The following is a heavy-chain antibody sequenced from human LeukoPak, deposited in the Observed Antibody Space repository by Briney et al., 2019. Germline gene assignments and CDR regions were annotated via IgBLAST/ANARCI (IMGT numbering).Heavy chain of an antibody. V-gene: IGHV1-18*01. J-gene: IGHJ4*02. Sequence: GASVRVSCKASGGTFSSYGISWVRQAPGQGLEWMGWISAYNGNTNYAQKLQGRVTMTTDTSTSTAYMELRSLRSDDTAVYYCALVPAAHDFDYWGQGTLVTVSS. CDR1: GGTFSSYG. CDR3: ALVPAAHDFDY. CDR2: ISAYNGNT. D-gene: IGHD2-2*01.